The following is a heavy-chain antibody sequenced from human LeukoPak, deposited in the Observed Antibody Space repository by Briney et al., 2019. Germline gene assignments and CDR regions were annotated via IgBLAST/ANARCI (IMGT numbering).Heavy chain of an antibody. Sequence: PSETLSLTCSVSGGSISSYYWSWIRQPPGKGLEYIGYIYYSGSTNYNPSLKSRVTISVDTSKDQFSLNLTSVTAADTAVYYCARLKCISTTCPSRYVMDVWGQGTTVTVSS. CDR2: IYYSGST. CDR3: ARLKCISTTCPSRYVMDV. J-gene: IGHJ6*02. V-gene: IGHV4-59*01. D-gene: IGHD2-2*01. CDR1: GGSISSYY.